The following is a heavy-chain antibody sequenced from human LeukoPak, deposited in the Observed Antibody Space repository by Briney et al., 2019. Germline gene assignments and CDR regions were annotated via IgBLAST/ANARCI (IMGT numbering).Heavy chain of an antibody. CDR2: MNPNSGNT. V-gene: IGHV1-8*03. CDR3: ARNYYDFWSGYYRNDAFDN. Sequence: ASVKVSCKASGYTFASYDINWVRQATGQGLEWMGWMNPNSGNTGYAQKFQGRVTITRNTSISTAYMELSSLRSEDTAVYYCARNYYDFWSGYYRNDAFDNWGQGTMVTVSS. J-gene: IGHJ3*02. D-gene: IGHD3-3*01. CDR1: GYTFASYD.